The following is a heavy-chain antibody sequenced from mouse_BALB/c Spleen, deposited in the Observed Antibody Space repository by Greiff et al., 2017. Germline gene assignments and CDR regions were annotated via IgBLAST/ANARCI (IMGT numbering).Heavy chain of an antibody. Sequence: QVQLQQPGAELVKPGAPVKLSCKASGYTFTSYWMNWVKQRPGRGLEWIGRIDPSDSETHYNQKFKDKATLTVDKSSSTAYIQLSSLTSEDSAVYYCARGWDVGAMDYWGQGTSLTVSS. D-gene: IGHD4-1*01. J-gene: IGHJ4*01. V-gene: IGHV1-69*02. CDR3: ARGWDVGAMDY. CDR2: IDPSDSET. CDR1: GYTFTSYW.